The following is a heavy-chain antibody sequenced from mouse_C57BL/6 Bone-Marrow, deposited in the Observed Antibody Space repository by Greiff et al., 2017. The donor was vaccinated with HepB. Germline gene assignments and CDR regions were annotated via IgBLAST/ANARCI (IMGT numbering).Heavy chain of an antibody. J-gene: IGHJ4*01. D-gene: IGHD2-4*01. CDR2: ISSGSSTI. CDR3: ARRRNDYYYAMDY. V-gene: IGHV5-17*01. Sequence: EVKVEESGGGLVKPGGSLKLSCAASGFTFSDHGMHWVRQAPEKGLEWVAYISSGSSTIYYADTVKGRFTISRDNAKNTLFLQMTSLRSEDTAMYYCARRRNDYYYAMDYWGQGTSVTVSS. CDR1: GFTFSDHG.